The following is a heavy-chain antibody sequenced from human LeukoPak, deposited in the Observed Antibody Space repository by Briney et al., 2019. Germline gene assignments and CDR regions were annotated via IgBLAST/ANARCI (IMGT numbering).Heavy chain of an antibody. V-gene: IGHV4-39*01. J-gene: IGHJ4*02. CDR2: INHSGST. CDR3: ARIYGSGSPAGY. Sequence: SGPTLVKPTETLTLTCTVSGFSLSNARMGVSWIRQPPGKGLEWIGEINHSGSTYYNPSLKSRVTISVDTSKNQFSLKLSSVTAADTAVYYCARIYGSGSPAGYWGQGTLVTVSS. D-gene: IGHD3-10*01. CDR1: GFSLSNARMG.